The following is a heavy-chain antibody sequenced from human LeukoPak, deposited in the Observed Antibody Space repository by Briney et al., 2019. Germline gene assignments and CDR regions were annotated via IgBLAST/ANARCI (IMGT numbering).Heavy chain of an antibody. Sequence: SETLSLTCTVSGGPIKSYYWSWIRQPPWQGLEWIGYIYYNGSTTYNPSLKSRITISVDTSKNQFSLKLSSVTAADTAIYYCAKATVGFVYWGQGTLVTVSS. CDR3: AKATVGFVY. CDR2: IYYNGST. J-gene: IGHJ4*02. V-gene: IGHV4-59*01. D-gene: IGHD4-23*01. CDR1: GGPIKSYY.